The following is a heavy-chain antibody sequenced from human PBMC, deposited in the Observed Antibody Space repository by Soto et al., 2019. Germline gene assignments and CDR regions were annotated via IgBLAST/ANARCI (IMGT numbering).Heavy chain of an antibody. CDR3: ASHGITGTWVYYYGMDV. D-gene: IGHD1-7*01. V-gene: IGHV1-69*12. CDR1: GGTFSSYA. J-gene: IGHJ6*02. Sequence: QVQLVQSGAEVKKPGSSVKVSCKASGGTFSSYAFSWVRQAPGQGLEWMGGIIPIFDTADYAQKFQGRVTITADESTSTAYMELSSLRSEDTAVYYCASHGITGTWVYYYGMDVWGQGTTVTVSS. CDR2: IIPIFDTA.